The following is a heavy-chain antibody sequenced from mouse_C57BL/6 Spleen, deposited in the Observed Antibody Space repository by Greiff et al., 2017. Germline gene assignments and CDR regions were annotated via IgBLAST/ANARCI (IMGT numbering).Heavy chain of an antibody. Sequence: QVQLKESGPGLVQPSQSLSITCTVSGFSLTSYGVHWVRQSPGKGLEWLGVIWSGGSTDYNAAFISRLSISKDNSKSQVFFKMNSLQADDTAIYYCATLFYYDYDGFAYWGQGTLVTVSA. V-gene: IGHV2-2*01. J-gene: IGHJ3*01. CDR2: IWSGGST. D-gene: IGHD2-4*01. CDR1: GFSLTSYG. CDR3: ATLFYYDYDGFAY.